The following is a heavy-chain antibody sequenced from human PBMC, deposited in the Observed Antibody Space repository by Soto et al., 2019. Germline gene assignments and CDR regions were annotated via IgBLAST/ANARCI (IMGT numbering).Heavy chain of an antibody. CDR3: ARDRPNSSGNYGAVDY. CDR1: GFTFSTYG. J-gene: IGHJ4*02. CDR2: IWYDGTNR. D-gene: IGHD1-26*01. V-gene: IGHV3-33*01. Sequence: SLRLSCAASGFTFSTYGMHWVRQAPGKGLEWVAVIWYDGTNRYYADSVKGRFTISRDNSKNTLYLQMNSLRAEDTAVYYCARDRPNSSGNYGAVDYWGQGTQVTVSS.